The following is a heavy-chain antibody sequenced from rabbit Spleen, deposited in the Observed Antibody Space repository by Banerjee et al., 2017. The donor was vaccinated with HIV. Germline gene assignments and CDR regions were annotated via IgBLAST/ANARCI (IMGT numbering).Heavy chain of an antibody. D-gene: IGHD8-1*01. CDR3: ARDAGTSFSTYGMDL. V-gene: IGHV1S45*01. Sequence: EQLEESGGGLVKPEGSLTLTCKASGVSFSDRDVMCWVRQAPGKGLEWVACAYAGSSGSTYSATWAKGRFTISKTSSTTVTLQMTSLTAADTATYFCARDAGTSFSTYGMDLWGPGTLVTVS. CDR2: AYAGSSGST. CDR1: GVSFSDRDV. J-gene: IGHJ6*01.